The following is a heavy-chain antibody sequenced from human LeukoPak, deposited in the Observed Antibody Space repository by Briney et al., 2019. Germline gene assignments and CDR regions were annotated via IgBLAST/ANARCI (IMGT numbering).Heavy chain of an antibody. J-gene: IGHJ3*02. V-gene: IGHV4-59*01. CDR2: VHYSGST. CDR1: GGSISSYF. D-gene: IGHD3-16*01. Sequence: SETLSLTCTVPGGSISSYFWSWIRQPPGKGLEWIGYVHYSGSTNYNPSLKSRVTISVDTSKKQFSLKLSSATAADTAVYYCARVLDLSKRGLDAFDIWGQGTMVTVSS. CDR3: ARVLDLSKRGLDAFDI.